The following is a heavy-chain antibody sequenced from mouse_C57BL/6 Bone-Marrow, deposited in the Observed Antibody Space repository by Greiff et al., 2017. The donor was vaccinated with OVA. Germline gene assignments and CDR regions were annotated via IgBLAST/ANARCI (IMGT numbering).Heavy chain of an antibody. CDR3: ARGNWEYFDY. Sequence: QVQLQQPGAELVKPGASLKMSCKASGYTFTSYWITWVKQRPGQGLEWIGMIHPNSGSTNYNEKFKSKATLTVDKSSSTAYMQLSSLTSEDSAVYYCARGNWEYFDYWGQGTTLTVSS. CDR2: IHPNSGST. CDR1: GYTFTSYW. V-gene: IGHV1-64*01. J-gene: IGHJ2*01. D-gene: IGHD4-1*01.